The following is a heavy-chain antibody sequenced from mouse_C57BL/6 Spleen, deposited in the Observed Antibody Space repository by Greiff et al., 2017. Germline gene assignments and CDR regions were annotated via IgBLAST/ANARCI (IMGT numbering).Heavy chain of an antibody. Sequence: QVQLQQSGAELVRPGASVKLSCKASGYTFTDYYINWVKQRPGQGLEWIARIYPGSGNTYYNEKFKGKATLTAEKSSSTAYMQLSSLTSEDSAVYFCVYDPDYWGQGTTLTVSS. D-gene: IGHD2-14*01. V-gene: IGHV1-76*01. CDR3: VYDPDY. CDR1: GYTFTDYY. CDR2: IYPGSGNT. J-gene: IGHJ2*01.